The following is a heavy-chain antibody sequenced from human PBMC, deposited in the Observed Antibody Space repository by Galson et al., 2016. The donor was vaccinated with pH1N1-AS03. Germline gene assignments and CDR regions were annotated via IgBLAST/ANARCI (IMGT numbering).Heavy chain of an antibody. CDR2: IKRDGSEK. J-gene: IGHJ3*02. D-gene: IGHD6-13*01. V-gene: IGHV3-7*01. CDR1: GFTFSDYW. CDR3: ARKGGSSPNDAFDI. Sequence: LRLSCAASGFTFSDYWMSWVRQAPGKGLEWVANIKRDGSEKFYVDSVRGRFTISRDNAKNSLYLLMNSLRAEDTAVYYCARKGGSSPNDAFDIWGQGTMVPVSS.